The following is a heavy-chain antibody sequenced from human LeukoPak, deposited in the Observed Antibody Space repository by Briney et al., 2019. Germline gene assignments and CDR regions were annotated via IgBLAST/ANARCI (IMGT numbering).Heavy chain of an antibody. CDR1: GFTFDDYG. D-gene: IGHD3-22*01. CDR3: AKDATYYYDSIAFDI. V-gene: IGHV3-20*04. J-gene: IGHJ3*02. Sequence: GGSLRLSCAASGFTFDDYGVSWVRQAPGKGLEWVSGINWNGGSTGYADSVKGRFTISRDNSKNTLYLQMNSLRAEDTAVYYCAKDATYYYDSIAFDIWGQGTMVTVSS. CDR2: INWNGGST.